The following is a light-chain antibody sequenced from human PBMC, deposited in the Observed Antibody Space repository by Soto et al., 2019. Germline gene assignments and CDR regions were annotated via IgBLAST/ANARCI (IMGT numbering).Light chain of an antibody. CDR1: SSDVGGYNY. Sequence: QSALTQPASVSGSPGQSITISCTGTSSDVGGYNYVSWYQQHPGKAPKLMIYAVSNRPSGVSNRFSGSKSSNTASLTISGLQAEDEADYYRSSYTSSSTLVFGGGTKLTVL. J-gene: IGLJ2*01. CDR3: SSYTSSSTLV. V-gene: IGLV2-14*01. CDR2: AVS.